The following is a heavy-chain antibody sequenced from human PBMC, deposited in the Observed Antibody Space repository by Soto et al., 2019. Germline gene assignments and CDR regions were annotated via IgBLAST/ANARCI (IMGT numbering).Heavy chain of an antibody. D-gene: IGHD3-16*01. J-gene: IGHJ6*02. CDR3: ARVRLIWGLTNGHFGLDV. V-gene: IGHV1-3*01. CDR1: GYTFANYA. Sequence: QVRLVQSGTEVKKPGASVMVSCKATGYTFANYAIHWVRQAPGPDFEWMGWINAGTCNKRNSQKFQGRVTFTRDTSATTAHMEGVSLRFEDTAVYSCARVRLIWGLTNGHFGLDVWVQGTTVSVSS. CDR2: INAGTCNK.